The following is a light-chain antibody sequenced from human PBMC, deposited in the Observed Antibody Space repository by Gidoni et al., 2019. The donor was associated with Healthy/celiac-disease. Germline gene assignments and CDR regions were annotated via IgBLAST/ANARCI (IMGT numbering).Light chain of an antibody. J-gene: IGLJ2*01. CDR2: DND. Sequence: QSVLTQPPSVSAAPGQKGTISCSGSSPNIGKNYVSWYQLLPGTAPKLLIYDNDKRPSGIPDRFSGSRSGTSATLAITGLQTGDEADYYCGTWDSSVRTEVFGGGTKLTAL. V-gene: IGLV1-51*01. CDR1: SPNIGKNY. CDR3: GTWDSSVRTEV.